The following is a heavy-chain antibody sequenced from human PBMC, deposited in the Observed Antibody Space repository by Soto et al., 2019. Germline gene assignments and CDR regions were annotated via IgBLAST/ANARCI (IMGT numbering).Heavy chain of an antibody. Sequence: QVQLVESGGGVVQPGRSLRLSCAASGFTFSNYGMYWVRQAPGKGLEWVAVIWYEGSNKYYADSVKGRFTISKDNSKNTLYMKKNSLSAEDTAVYYCARDVRPVGYCSGGSCYPDYWGQGRLVTVSS. V-gene: IGHV3-33*01. CDR1: GFTFSNYG. CDR3: ARDVRPVGYCSGGSCYPDY. J-gene: IGHJ4*02. D-gene: IGHD2-15*01. CDR2: IWYEGSNK.